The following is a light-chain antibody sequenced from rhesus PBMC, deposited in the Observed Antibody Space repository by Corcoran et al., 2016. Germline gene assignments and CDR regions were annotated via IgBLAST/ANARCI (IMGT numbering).Light chain of an antibody. Sequence: DIQMTQSPSSLSASVGDTFTITCRASQSISSWLDWYQQKPGKAPKLLIYKTSSLKSGVPSRFSGTGSGTDFTLTFSSLQPEDFASYYCLQYDNSPWTFGQGTKVEIK. CDR1: QSISSW. CDR3: LQYDNSPWT. J-gene: IGKJ1*01. V-gene: IGKV1-22*01. CDR2: KTS.